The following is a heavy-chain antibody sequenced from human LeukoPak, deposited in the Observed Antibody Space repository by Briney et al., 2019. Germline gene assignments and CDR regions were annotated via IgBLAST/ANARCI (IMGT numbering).Heavy chain of an antibody. D-gene: IGHD5-24*01. V-gene: IGHV3-23*01. CDR1: GFTFSNYA. J-gene: IGHJ4*02. CDR3: AKVIREVDMSYDY. Sequence: GGSLRLSCVASGFTFSNYALSWVRQAPGKGLEWVTAIHYSGGSTYYADSVKGRFTISRDNSKNTLYLQMNSLRAEETAVYYCAKVIREVDMSYDYWGQGALVTVSS. CDR2: IHYSGGST.